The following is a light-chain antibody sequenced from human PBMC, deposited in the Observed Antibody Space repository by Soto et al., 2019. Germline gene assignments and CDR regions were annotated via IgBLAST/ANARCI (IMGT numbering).Light chain of an antibody. V-gene: IGKV1-39*01. CDR3: EHSYSTPRT. J-gene: IGKJ2*01. Sequence: DIQLTQSPSSLSASVGDRVTITCRASQSISSYLNWYQQKPGKAPKLLIYAASSLHSGVPSRFGGSGSGTDFTLTISSLQPEDFATYYCEHSYSTPRTFGQGTKLEVK. CDR2: AAS. CDR1: QSISSY.